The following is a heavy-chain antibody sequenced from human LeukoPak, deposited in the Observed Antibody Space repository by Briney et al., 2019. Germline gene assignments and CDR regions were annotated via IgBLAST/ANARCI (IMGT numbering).Heavy chain of an antibody. J-gene: IGHJ4*02. D-gene: IGHD1-1*01. Sequence: GGSLRLSCAASGFTFSDYYMNWIRQAPGKGLEWVGFIRSKAYGETADYAASVKGRFTISRDDSKAIAYLQMNSLKTEDTAVYHCTRDRGAYNLYDYWGQGTLVTVSS. CDR3: TRDRGAYNLYDY. CDR2: IRSKAYGETA. V-gene: IGHV3-49*03. CDR1: GFTFSDYY.